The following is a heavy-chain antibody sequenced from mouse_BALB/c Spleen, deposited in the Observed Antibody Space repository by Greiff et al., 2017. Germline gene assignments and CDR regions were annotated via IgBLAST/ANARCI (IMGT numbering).Heavy chain of an antibody. CDR3: ARRGGNLPLFDY. D-gene: IGHD2-1*01. J-gene: IGHJ2*01. Sequence: QVQLQLSGAELAKPGASVKMSCTASGYTFPSYWKHWVKQRPGQGLEWIGYINPSTGYTEYNQKFKDKAKLTADKSSSTSYMQQSSLTSEDSAVYYCARRGGNLPLFDYWGKGTTLTVSS. V-gene: IGHV1-7*01. CDR2: INPSTGYT. CDR1: GYTFPSYW.